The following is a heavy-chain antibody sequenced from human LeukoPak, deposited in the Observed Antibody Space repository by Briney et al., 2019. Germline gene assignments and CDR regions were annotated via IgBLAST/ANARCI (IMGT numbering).Heavy chain of an antibody. Sequence: GGSLRLSCAASGFTFSSYAMSWVRQAPGKGLEWVSAISGSGGSTYYADSVKGRFTISRDNSKNTLYLQMNSLRAEDTAVYYCARDPKAYDSYYFDYWGQGTLVTVSS. CDR2: ISGSGGST. J-gene: IGHJ4*02. V-gene: IGHV3-23*01. D-gene: IGHD3-3*01. CDR1: GFTFSSYA. CDR3: ARDPKAYDSYYFDY.